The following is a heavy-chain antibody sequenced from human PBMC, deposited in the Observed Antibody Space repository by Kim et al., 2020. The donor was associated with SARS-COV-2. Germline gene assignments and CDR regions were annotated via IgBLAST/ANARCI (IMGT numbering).Heavy chain of an antibody. D-gene: IGHD5-18*01. CDR3: ARDMGTVDY. J-gene: IGHJ4*02. CDR1: GGSISSSSYY. V-gene: IGHV4-39*07. Sequence: SETLSLTCTVSGGSISSSSYYWGWIRQPPGKGLEWIGSIYYSGSTYYNPSLKSRVTISVDTSKNQFSRKLSSVTAADTAVYYCARDMGTVDYWGQGTLVT. CDR2: IYYSGST.